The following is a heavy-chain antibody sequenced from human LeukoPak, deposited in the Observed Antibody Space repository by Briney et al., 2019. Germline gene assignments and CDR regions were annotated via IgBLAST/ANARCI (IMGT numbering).Heavy chain of an antibody. CDR3: AKDAPRSSGWFLFDH. V-gene: IGHV3-23*01. Sequence: PGGSLRLSCAASGFTLSSYAMSWVRQAPGKGLERVSAISGSGGSTYYADSVKGRFTISRDNSKNTLYLQMNSLRAEDTAVYYCAKDAPRSSGWFLFDHWGQGTLVTVSS. J-gene: IGHJ4*02. CDR2: ISGSGGST. D-gene: IGHD6-19*01. CDR1: GFTLSSYA.